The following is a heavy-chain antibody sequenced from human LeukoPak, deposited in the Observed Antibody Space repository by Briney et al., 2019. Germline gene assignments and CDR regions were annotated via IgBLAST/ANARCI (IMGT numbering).Heavy chain of an antibody. D-gene: IGHD3-10*01. Sequence: GETLRLSCAASGFTFSSYGMTWVRQASGKGLEWVGRIRSTANGYATAYAASVKGRFTISRDDSKNTAYLQMDSLKTEDTAVYYCTGNYYGSGSYADFDYWGQGTLVTVSS. CDR2: IRSTANGYAT. J-gene: IGHJ4*02. CDR1: GFTFSSYG. V-gene: IGHV3-73*01. CDR3: TGNYYGSGSYADFDY.